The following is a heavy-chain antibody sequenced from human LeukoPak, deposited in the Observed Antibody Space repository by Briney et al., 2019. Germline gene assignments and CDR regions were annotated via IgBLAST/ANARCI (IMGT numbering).Heavy chain of an antibody. J-gene: IGHJ5*02. Sequence: SETLSLTCTVSGXSISNSYWSWVRQPPGKGLEWIGYIYYSGSAYYNPSLKSRVTMSVDTSKNQFSLKLSSVTSADTAVYFCAREHFNFYDSSGFLIWFDPWGQGTLVTVSS. CDR3: AREHFNFYDSSGFLIWFDP. D-gene: IGHD3-22*01. CDR1: GXSISNSY. V-gene: IGHV4-59*01. CDR2: IYYSGSA.